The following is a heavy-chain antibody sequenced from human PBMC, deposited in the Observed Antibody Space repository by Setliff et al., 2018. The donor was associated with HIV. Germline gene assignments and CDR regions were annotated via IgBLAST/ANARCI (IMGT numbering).Heavy chain of an antibody. CDR1: GGSISSYY. Sequence: SETLSLTCTVSGGSISSYYWSWIRLPPGKGLEWIGYIYTSGITNYNPSLKSRVTMSVDTSKNQFSLKLSSVTAADTAVYYCARATYTTLFGVLMGGGLQYWGPGTLVTVSS. D-gene: IGHD3-3*01. V-gene: IGHV4-4*08. CDR3: ARATYTTLFGVLMGGGLQY. J-gene: IGHJ4*02. CDR2: IYTSGIT.